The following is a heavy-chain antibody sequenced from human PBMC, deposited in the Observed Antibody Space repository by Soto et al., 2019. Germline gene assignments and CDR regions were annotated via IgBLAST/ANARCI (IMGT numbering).Heavy chain of an antibody. CDR1: GGSISSGGHY. V-gene: IGHV4-31*03. CDR2: MYYSGIN. D-gene: IGHD3-3*01. J-gene: IGHJ4*02. Sequence: QVQLQESGPGLVKPSHTLSLTCTFSGGSISSGGHYWTWIRQHPGKGLEWIGYMYYSGINYYNPSLKSRVTISVDTSKNQFSLELTSVTDADTAVYYCARALNDFCSGFSYYFDFWGQGTLVTVSS. CDR3: ARALNDFCSGFSYYFDF.